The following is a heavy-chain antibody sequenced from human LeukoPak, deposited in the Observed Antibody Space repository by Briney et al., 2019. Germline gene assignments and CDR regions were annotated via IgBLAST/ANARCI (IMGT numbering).Heavy chain of an antibody. CDR3: ARDYWWNYDY. J-gene: IGHJ4*02. CDR2: ISKDGSDK. V-gene: IGHV3-30-3*01. CDR1: GFTFSDYA. Sequence: GRSLRLSCAASGFTFSDYAMHWVRQAPGKGLEWVAVISKDGSDKYYPGSVTGRFTISRDNSKNTIYLQMDSLRAEDTAIYYCARDYWWNYDYWGQGTLVTVSS. D-gene: IGHD1-7*01.